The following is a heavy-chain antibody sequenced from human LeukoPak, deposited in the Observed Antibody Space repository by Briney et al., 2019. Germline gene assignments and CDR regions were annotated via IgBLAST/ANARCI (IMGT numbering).Heavy chain of an antibody. CDR3: ARASYYDSSGYYYYYYMDV. V-gene: IGHV1-18*01. J-gene: IGHJ6*03. CDR2: ISAYNGNT. Sequence: ASVKVSCKASGSTFTSYGISWVRQAPGQGLEWMGWISAYNGNTSYAQKLQGRVTMTTDTSTSTAYMELRSLRSDDTAVYYCARASYYDSSGYYYYYYMDVWGKGTTATVSS. CDR1: GSTFTSYG. D-gene: IGHD3-22*01.